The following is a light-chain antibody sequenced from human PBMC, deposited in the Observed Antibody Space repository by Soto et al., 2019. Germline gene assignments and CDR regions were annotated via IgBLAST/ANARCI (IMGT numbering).Light chain of an antibody. Sequence: DFQMTQSPSTLSASVGDRVTITCRASQSISSGLAWYQQKPGKAPKLLIYKASSLESGVPSRFSGSGSGTEFTLTISSLQPDDFATYYCQQYNSYNTFGQGTKLEIK. CDR2: KAS. V-gene: IGKV1-5*03. J-gene: IGKJ2*01. CDR1: QSISSG. CDR3: QQYNSYNT.